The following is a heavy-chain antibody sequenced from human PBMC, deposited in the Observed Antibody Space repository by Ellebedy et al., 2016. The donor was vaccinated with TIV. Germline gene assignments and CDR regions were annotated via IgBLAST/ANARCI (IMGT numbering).Heavy chain of an antibody. CDR3: ARWWTTPFDY. V-gene: IGHV1-2*02. Sequence: ASVKVSXXASGYSFTDYYMHWVRQAPGQGLEWMGWINPKGGATNYAPRFQGRVTMTRDTSKSTAYMELRGLTSDDTAVYYCARWWTTPFDYWGRGTLVTVSS. J-gene: IGHJ4*02. D-gene: IGHD2-15*01. CDR1: GYSFTDYY. CDR2: INPKGGAT.